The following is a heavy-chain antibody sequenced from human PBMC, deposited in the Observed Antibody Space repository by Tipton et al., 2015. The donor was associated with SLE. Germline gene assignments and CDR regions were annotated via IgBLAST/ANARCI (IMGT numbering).Heavy chain of an antibody. Sequence: SLRLSCSASGFTFGNYGMHWVRQAPGKGLVWVSRISGDGSSTNYADSVKGRFTISRDNAKNALHLQLDSLRAEDTAVYFCARASSSGYSPWGQGTTVTVTS. CDR2: ISGDGSST. CDR1: GFTFGNYG. V-gene: IGHV3-74*01. D-gene: IGHD3-22*01. J-gene: IGHJ3*01. CDR3: ARASSSGYSP.